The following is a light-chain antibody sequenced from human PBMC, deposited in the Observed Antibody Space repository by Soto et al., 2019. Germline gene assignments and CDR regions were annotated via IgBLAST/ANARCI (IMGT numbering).Light chain of an antibody. CDR3: QQYNSYWT. V-gene: IGKV1-5*03. CDR1: QSISVW. J-gene: IGKJ1*01. CDR2: KAS. Sequence: DIQMTQSPSTLSASVGDRVTITFRASQSISVWLAWYQQTAGKAPNLLIYKASRLESGVPSRFSGSGSETEFTLTISSLQPDDFATYYCQQYNSYWTFGQGTKVDIK.